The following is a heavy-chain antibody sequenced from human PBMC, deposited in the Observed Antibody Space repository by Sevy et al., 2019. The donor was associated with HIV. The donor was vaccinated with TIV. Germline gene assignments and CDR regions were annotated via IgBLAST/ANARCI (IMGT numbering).Heavy chain of an antibody. Sequence: ASVKVSCEASGDTFTNYYMHWVRQAPGQGLEWMGIINPDGHSANYTPQFQGRVAMTSDTSTGTIYMELSSLRPEDTAVYYCVRADPAQHFDSWGQGTLVTVSS. J-gene: IGHJ4*02. CDR1: GDTFTNYY. CDR3: VRADPAQHFDS. CDR2: INPDGHSA. V-gene: IGHV1-46*01.